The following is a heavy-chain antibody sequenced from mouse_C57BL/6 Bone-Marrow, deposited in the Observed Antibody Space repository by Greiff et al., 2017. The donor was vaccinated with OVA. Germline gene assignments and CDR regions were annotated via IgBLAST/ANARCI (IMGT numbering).Heavy chain of an antibody. J-gene: IGHJ2*01. CDR3: ARDYYGSRLLFDD. CDR2: ISSGSSTI. D-gene: IGHD1-1*01. CDR1: GFTFSDYG. V-gene: IGHV5-17*01. Sequence: EVNVVESGGGLVKPGGSLKLSCAASGFTFSDYGMHWVRQAPEKGLEWVAYISSGSSTIYYADTVKGRFTISRDNAKNTLFLQMTSLRSEDTAMYYCARDYYGSRLLFDDWGQGTTLTVSS.